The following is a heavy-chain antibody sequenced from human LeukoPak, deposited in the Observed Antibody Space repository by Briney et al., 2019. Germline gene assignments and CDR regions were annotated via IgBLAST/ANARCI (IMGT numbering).Heavy chain of an antibody. CDR2: ITTYNGNT. CDR3: ARGPYYDSWSGAGY. Sequence: ASVKVSCTASGYTFRDFGISWVRQAPGQGLEWMGWITTYNGNTNYIQKLQGRVTMTTDTSTSTAYMELRSLRSDDTAVYYCARGPYYDSWSGAGYWGQGTLVTVSS. V-gene: IGHV1-18*01. CDR1: GYTFRDFG. D-gene: IGHD3-3*01. J-gene: IGHJ4*02.